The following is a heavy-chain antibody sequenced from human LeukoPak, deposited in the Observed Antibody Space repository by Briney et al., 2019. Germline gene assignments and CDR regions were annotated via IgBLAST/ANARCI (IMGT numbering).Heavy chain of an antibody. CDR2: IYYSGST. CDR1: GGSISSSSYY. J-gene: IGHJ4*02. Sequence: PSETLSLTCTVSGGSISSSSYYWGWIRQPPGKGLEWIGSIYYSGSTYYNPSLKSRVTISVDTSKNQFSLKLSSVTAADTAVYYCARHRSSSWYDGMGYWGQGTLVTVSS. V-gene: IGHV4-39*01. D-gene: IGHD6-13*01. CDR3: ARHRSSSWYDGMGY.